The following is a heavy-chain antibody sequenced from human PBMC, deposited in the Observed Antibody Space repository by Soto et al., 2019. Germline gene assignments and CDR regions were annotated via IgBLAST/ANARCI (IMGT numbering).Heavy chain of an antibody. Sequence: PSETLSLTCTVSGGSISSGDYYWSWIRQPPGKGLEWIGYIYYSGSTYYNPSLKSRVTISVDTSKNQFSLKLSSVTAADTVVYCCARDLLNSNYGEKNWFDPWGQGILVTVSS. V-gene: IGHV4-30-4*01. CDR3: ARDLLNSNYGEKNWFDP. CDR1: GGSISSGDYY. CDR2: IYYSGST. J-gene: IGHJ5*02. D-gene: IGHD1-7*01.